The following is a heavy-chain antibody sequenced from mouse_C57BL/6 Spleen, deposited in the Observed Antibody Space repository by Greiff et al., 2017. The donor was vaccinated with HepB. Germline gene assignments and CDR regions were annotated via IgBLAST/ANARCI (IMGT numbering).Heavy chain of an antibody. V-gene: IGHV5-4*01. Sequence: EVQLVESGGGLVKPGGSLKLSCAASGFTFSSYAMSWVRQTPEKRLEWVATISDGGSYTYYPDNVKGRFTISRDNAKNNLYLQMSHLKSEDTAMYYCARETYYGSSYDYYAMDYWGQGTSVTVSS. CDR2: ISDGGSYT. CDR3: ARETYYGSSYDYYAMDY. J-gene: IGHJ4*01. D-gene: IGHD1-1*01. CDR1: GFTFSSYA.